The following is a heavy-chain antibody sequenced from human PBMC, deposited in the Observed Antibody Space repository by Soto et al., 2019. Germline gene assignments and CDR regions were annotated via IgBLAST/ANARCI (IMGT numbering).Heavy chain of an antibody. CDR3: ARDLDHYTFGEYPGWFDP. CDR1: GFTFSSYS. J-gene: IGHJ5*02. D-gene: IGHD3-10*01. CDR2: ISSSSSYI. Sequence: EVQLVESGGGLVKPGGSLRLSCAASGFTFSSYSMNWVRQAPGKGLEWVSSISSSSSYIYYADSVKGRFTISRDNAKNSLYLQMNSLRAEDTAVYYCARDLDHYTFGEYPGWFDPWGQGTLVTVSS. V-gene: IGHV3-21*01.